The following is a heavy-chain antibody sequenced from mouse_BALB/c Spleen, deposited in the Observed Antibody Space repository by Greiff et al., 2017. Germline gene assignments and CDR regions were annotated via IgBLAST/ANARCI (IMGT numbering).Heavy chain of an antibody. V-gene: IGHV1-4*01. CDR2: INPSSGYT. Sequence: VQLQQSGAELARPGASVKMSCKASGYTFTSYTMHWVKQRPGQGLEWIGYINPSSGYTNYNQKFKDKATLTADKSSSTAYMQLSSLTSEDSAVYYCARERTYYGYDKGFAYWGQGTLVTVSA. CDR1: GYTFTSYT. J-gene: IGHJ3*01. CDR3: ARERTYYGYDKGFAY. D-gene: IGHD2-9*01.